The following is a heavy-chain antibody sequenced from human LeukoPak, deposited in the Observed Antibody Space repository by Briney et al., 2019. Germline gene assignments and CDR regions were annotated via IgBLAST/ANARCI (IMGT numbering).Heavy chain of an antibody. D-gene: IGHD1-26*01. CDR2: IYSSGTI. CDR1: GFTVSSNF. J-gene: IGHJ4*02. Sequence: PGGSLRLSCAASGFTVSSNFMSWVRQAPGKGLEWVSVIYSSGTIYYAESVKGRFTISRDNSKNTLYLRMNNLRADDTAVYYCARTSDPSYLYFDYWGQGTLVTVSS. V-gene: IGHV3-66*01. CDR3: ARTSDPSYLYFDY.